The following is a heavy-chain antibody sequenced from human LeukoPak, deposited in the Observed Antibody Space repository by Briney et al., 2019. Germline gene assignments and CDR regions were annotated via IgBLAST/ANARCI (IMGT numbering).Heavy chain of an antibody. CDR2: INHSGST. D-gene: IGHD1-1*01. Sequence: SETLSLTCAVYGGSFSGYYWSWIRQPPGKGLEWIGEINHSGSTYYNPSLKSQVTISVDTSKNQFSLKLSSVTAADTAVYYCARGWDTAGTGWFDPWGQGTLVTVSS. J-gene: IGHJ5*02. V-gene: IGHV4-34*09. CDR3: ARGWDTAGTGWFDP. CDR1: GGSFSGYY.